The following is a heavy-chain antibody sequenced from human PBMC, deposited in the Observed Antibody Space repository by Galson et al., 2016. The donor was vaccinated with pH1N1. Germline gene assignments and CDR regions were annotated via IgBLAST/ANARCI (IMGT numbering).Heavy chain of an antibody. V-gene: IGHV1-46*01. CDR1: GYTFTTYY. Sequence: SVKVSCKASGYTFTTYYIHWVRQAPGQGLEWLGGIDPRVGTTKYAQKFQGRLTMTSDTSTSTVSMELSSLKSDDTAVYSCARNLARQHDYWGQGTLVTVSS. CDR3: ARNLARQHDY. CDR2: IDPRVGTT. J-gene: IGHJ4*02. D-gene: IGHD1-1*01.